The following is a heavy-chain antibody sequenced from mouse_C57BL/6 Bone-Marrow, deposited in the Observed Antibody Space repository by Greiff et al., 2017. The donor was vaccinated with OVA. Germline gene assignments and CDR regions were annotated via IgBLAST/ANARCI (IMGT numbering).Heavy chain of an antibody. Sequence: EVQRVESGGGLVKPGGSLKLSCAASGFTFSDYGMHWVRQAPEKGLEWVAYISSGSSTIYYADTVKGRFTISRDNAKNTLFLQMTSLRSEDTAMYYCARGMYYGSSSYWGQGTLVTVSA. CDR1: GFTFSDYG. CDR3: ARGMYYGSSSY. D-gene: IGHD1-1*01. J-gene: IGHJ3*01. CDR2: ISSGSSTI. V-gene: IGHV5-17*01.